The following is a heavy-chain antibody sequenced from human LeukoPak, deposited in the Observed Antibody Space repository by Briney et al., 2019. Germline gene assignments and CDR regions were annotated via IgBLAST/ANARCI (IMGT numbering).Heavy chain of an antibody. Sequence: GGSLRLSCAASGFTLSSYWMSWVRQAPGKGLEWVANIKRDGSEKFYVDSVKGRFTISRDNAKNSLYLQMNSLRVEDTAVYYCVRDDGATKPCWGQGTLVTVSS. CDR3: VRDDGATKPC. CDR1: GFTLSSYW. CDR2: IKRDGSEK. V-gene: IGHV3-7*01. J-gene: IGHJ4*02. D-gene: IGHD1-26*01.